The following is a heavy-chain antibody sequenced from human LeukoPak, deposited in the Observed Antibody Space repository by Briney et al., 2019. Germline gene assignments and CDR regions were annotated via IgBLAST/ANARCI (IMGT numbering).Heavy chain of an antibody. V-gene: IGHV1-69*13. D-gene: IGHD3-22*01. CDR3: ARDKMSSGYYSHDAFDI. CDR1: GYTFTGYY. J-gene: IGHJ3*02. CDR2: IIPIFGTA. Sequence: SVKVSCKASGYTFTGYYMHWVRQAPGQGLEWMGGIIPIFGTANYAQKFQGRVTITADESTSTAYMELSSLRSEDTAVYYCARDKMSSGYYSHDAFDIWGQGTMVTVSS.